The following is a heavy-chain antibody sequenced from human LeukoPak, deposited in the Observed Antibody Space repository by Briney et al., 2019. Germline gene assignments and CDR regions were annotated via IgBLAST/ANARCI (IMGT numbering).Heavy chain of an antibody. J-gene: IGHJ5*02. V-gene: IGHV4-34*01. CDR3: AKGPRTGWFDT. CDR1: GGSLSGHS. Sequence: LETLSLTCAVYGGSLSGHSCSWIRQSPRKGLEWIGEINYSGTTNYTPSLKSRVTLSVDTSKNQFSLRLNSVTAADTAVYYCAKGPRTGWFDTWGQGALVTVSS. D-gene: IGHD1-14*01. CDR2: INYSGTT.